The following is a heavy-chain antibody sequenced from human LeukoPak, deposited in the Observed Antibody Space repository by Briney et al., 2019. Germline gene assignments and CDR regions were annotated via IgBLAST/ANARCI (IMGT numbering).Heavy chain of an antibody. CDR3: TKALFGGMTV. V-gene: IGHV3-23*01. CDR1: GFTFSTYG. CDR2: ISGRGGTT. Sequence: GGSLRLSCAASGFTFSTYGMSWVRQAPGKGLECVSGISGRGGTTYYADSVKGRFTISRDNSKNTVSMQLDSLRVDDTAIYYCTKALFGGMTVWGQGTTVTVSS. J-gene: IGHJ6*02. D-gene: IGHD3-10*01.